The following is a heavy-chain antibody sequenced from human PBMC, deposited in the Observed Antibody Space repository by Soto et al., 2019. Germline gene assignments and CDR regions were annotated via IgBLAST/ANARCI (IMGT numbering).Heavy chain of an antibody. J-gene: IGHJ4*02. CDR2: IYPGDFDT. CDR3: ARRRRDILTGSPDTLDY. D-gene: IGHD3-9*01. Sequence: HGESLKISCKGYGYTFSTSWIGWVRQMPGKGLEWMGIIYPGDFDTRYSPSFQGQVTISADKSISTAYLQWSSLKASDSAIYYCARRRRDILTGSPDTLDYWGQGTLVTVSS. CDR1: GYTFSTSW. V-gene: IGHV5-51*01.